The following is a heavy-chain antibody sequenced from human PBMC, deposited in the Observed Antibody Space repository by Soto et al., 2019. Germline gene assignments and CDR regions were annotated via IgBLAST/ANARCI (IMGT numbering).Heavy chain of an antibody. CDR3: GRDVWSAGYCSGGSCYGMDV. J-gene: IGHJ6*02. V-gene: IGHV3-30-3*01. Sequence: QVQLVESGGGVVKPGRSVRLSCAASGFTFSSYAMPWVRQAPGKGLEWVAGISYDGSNKYYADYVKGRFTISRDNSKNTPYLQMNSLRAEDTAVYYCGRDVWSAGYCSGGSCYGMDVWGQGTTVTVSS. D-gene: IGHD2-15*01. CDR1: GFTFSSYA. CDR2: ISYDGSNK.